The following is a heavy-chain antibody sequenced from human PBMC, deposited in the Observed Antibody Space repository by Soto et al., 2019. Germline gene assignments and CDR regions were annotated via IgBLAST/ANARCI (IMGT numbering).Heavy chain of an antibody. D-gene: IGHD2-2*01. J-gene: IGHJ4*02. Sequence: EVQLVQSGTEVKKPGESLKISCKGSEYIFTSYWIAWVRQMPGKGLEWMGIIYPGDSDTIYSPSFQGQVTISADKSINTAYLQWSSLKASDTATYYCARHAGYCSSTRGSQNDYWGQGTLVTVSS. V-gene: IGHV5-51*01. CDR3: ARHAGYCSSTRGSQNDY. CDR2: IYPGDSDT. CDR1: EYIFTSYW.